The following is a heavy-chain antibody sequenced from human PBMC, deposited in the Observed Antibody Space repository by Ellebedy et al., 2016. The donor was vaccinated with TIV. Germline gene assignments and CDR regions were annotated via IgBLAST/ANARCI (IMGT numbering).Heavy chain of an antibody. V-gene: IGHV1-3*01. CDR1: RYTFTSYA. D-gene: IGHD5-12*01. Sequence: ASVKVSXKASRYTFTSYAMHWVRQAPGQRLEWMGWINAGNGNTKYSQKFQGRVTITRDTSASTAYMELSSLRSEDTAVYYCARDSGYDSVRDYWGQGTLVTVSS. CDR2: INAGNGNT. CDR3: ARDSGYDSVRDY. J-gene: IGHJ4*02.